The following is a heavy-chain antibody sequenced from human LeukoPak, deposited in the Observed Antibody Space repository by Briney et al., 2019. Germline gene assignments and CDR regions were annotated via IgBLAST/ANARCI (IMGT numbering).Heavy chain of an antibody. V-gene: IGHV1-18*01. CDR3: ARGRLNIYGDYEGGGLSY. Sequence: ASVKVSCKASGGTFTSYGISWVRQAPGQGLEWMGWISAYNGNTNYAQKLQGRVTMTTDTSTSTAYMELRSLRSDDTAVYYCARGRLNIYGDYEGGGLSYWGQGTLVTVSS. CDR1: GGTFTSYG. D-gene: IGHD4-17*01. J-gene: IGHJ4*02. CDR2: ISAYNGNT.